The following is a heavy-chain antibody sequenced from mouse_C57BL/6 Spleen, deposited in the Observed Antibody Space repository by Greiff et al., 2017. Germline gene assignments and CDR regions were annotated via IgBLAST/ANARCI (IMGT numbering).Heavy chain of an antibody. Sequence: QVQLQQSGAELVRPGASVTLSCKASGYTFTDYEMHWVKQTPVHGLEWIGAIDPETGGTAYNQKFKGKAILTADKSSSTAYMELRSLTSEDSAVYYCTRGDYGSSPYYYAMDYWGQGTSVTVSS. CDR3: TRGDYGSSPYYYAMDY. CDR1: GYTFTDYE. J-gene: IGHJ4*01. D-gene: IGHD1-1*01. CDR2: IDPETGGT. V-gene: IGHV1-15*01.